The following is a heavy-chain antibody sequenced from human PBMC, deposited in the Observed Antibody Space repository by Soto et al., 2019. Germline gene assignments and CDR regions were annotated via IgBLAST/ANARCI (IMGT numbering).Heavy chain of an antibody. J-gene: IGHJ4*02. CDR2: IYHSGST. CDR3: ASSVIGFDY. CDR1: GGSISSGGYS. Sequence: SETLSLTCAVSGGSISSGGYSWSWIRQPPGKGLEWIGYIYHSGSTYYSPSLKSRVTISVDRSKNQFSLKLSSVTAADTAVYYCASSVIGFDYWGQGTLVTVSS. D-gene: IGHD2-21*01. V-gene: IGHV4-30-2*01.